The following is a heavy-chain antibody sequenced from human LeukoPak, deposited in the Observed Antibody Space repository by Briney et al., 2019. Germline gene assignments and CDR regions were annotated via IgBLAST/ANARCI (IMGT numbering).Heavy chain of an antibody. D-gene: IGHD3-10*01. V-gene: IGHV4-39*07. CDR2: IYYSGST. CDR3: ARTVRGVIIFDY. J-gene: IGHJ4*02. Sequence: SETLSLTCTVSGGSISSSSYYWGWIRQPPGKGLEWIGSIYYSGSTYYNPSLKSRVTISVDTSKNQFSLKLSSVTAADTAVYYCARTVRGVIIFDYWGQGTLVTVSS. CDR1: GGSISSSSYY.